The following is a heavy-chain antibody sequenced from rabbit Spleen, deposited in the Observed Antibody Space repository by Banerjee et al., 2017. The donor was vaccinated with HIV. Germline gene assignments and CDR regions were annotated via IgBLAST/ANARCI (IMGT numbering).Heavy chain of an antibody. Sequence: QSLEESGGGLVQPEGSLALTCKASGFSFSSSDYICWVRQAPGKGLEWIGCINNSSGNAAYGSWAKGRFTISKISSTTVTLQISSLTAADTATYFCARDLAGVIGWNFGWWGQGTLVTVS. CDR3: ARDLAGVIGWNFGW. CDR2: INNSSGNA. CDR1: GFSFSSSDY. V-gene: IGHV1S40*01. J-gene: IGHJ3*01. D-gene: IGHD4-1*01.